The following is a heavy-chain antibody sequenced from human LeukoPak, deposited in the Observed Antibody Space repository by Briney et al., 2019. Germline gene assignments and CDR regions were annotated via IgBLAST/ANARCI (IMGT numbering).Heavy chain of an antibody. J-gene: IGHJ4*02. Sequence: PGGSLRLSCAASGFTFSSYAMSWVRQAPGKGLEWVSAISGSGGSTYYADSVKGRFTISRDNSKNTLYLQMNSLRAEDTAVYYCAKDRGGYGDYTRLDYWGQGTLVTVSS. D-gene: IGHD4-17*01. V-gene: IGHV3-23*01. CDR2: ISGSGGST. CDR1: GFTFSSYA. CDR3: AKDRGGYGDYTRLDY.